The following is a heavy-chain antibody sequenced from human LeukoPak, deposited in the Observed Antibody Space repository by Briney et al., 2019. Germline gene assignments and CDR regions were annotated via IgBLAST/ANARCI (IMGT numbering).Heavy chain of an antibody. D-gene: IGHD2-15*01. V-gene: IGHV3-21*01. CDR1: GFTFSDLP. J-gene: IGHJ6*03. CDR2: ISSSSSYI. Sequence: SGGSLRLSCAASGFTFSDLPMIWVRQAPGKGLEWVSSISSSSSYIYYADSVKGRFTISRDNAKNSLYLQMNSLRAEDTAVYYCARTPIVYCSGGSCYSYYYYYMDVWGKGTTVTVSS. CDR3: ARTPIVYCSGGSCYSYYYYYMDV.